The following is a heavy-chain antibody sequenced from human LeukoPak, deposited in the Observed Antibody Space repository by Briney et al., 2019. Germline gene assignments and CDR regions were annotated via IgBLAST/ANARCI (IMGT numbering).Heavy chain of an antibody. CDR1: GGSFSGYY. V-gene: IGHV4-34*01. CDR2: INHSGST. J-gene: IGHJ4*02. CDR3: ASMGYFDWSPPFDY. Sequence: PSETLSLTCAVYGGSFSGYYWSWIRQPPGRGLEWIGEINHSGSTNYNPSLKSRVTISVDTSKNQFSLKLSSVTAADTAVYYCASMGYFDWSPPFDYWGQGTLVTVSS. D-gene: IGHD3-9*01.